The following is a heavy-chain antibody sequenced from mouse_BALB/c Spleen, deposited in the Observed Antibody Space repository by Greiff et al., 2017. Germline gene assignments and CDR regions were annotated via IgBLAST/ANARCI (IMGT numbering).Heavy chain of an antibody. CDR1: GYTFSSYW. J-gene: IGHJ3*01. V-gene: IGHV1-9*01. CDR2: ILPGSGST. D-gene: IGHD1-1*01. CDR3: AREGYYYGS. Sequence: QVQLQQSGAELMKPGASVKISCKATGYTFSSYWIEWVKQRPGHGLEWIGEILPGSGSTNYNEKFKGKATFTADTSSNTAYMQLSSLTSEDSAVYYCAREGYYYGSWGQGTLVTVSA.